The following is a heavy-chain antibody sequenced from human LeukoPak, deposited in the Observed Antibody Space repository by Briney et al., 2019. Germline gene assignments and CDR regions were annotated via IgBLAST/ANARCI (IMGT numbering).Heavy chain of an antibody. CDR3: ATIKRGSIYGYFDF. J-gene: IGHJ4*02. V-gene: IGHV4-59*11. CDR1: GVSISSHY. D-gene: IGHD5-18*01. Sequence: PSETLSLTCTVSGVSISSHYWSWIRQPPGKGLEWIAYMFDSESTKDNPSLKSRITLSADTSKNQFFLRLSSVTAADTAVYYCATIKRGSIYGYFDFWGQGILVTVSS. CDR2: MFDSEST.